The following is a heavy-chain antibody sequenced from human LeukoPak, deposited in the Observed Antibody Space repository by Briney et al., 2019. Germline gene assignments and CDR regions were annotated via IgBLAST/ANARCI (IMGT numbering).Heavy chain of an antibody. CDR3: ARGTTGAYFGTPPYFDY. V-gene: IGHV4-59*01. CDR2: IYYSRST. Sequence: SEPPSLTCSVSGVSINGYYWSWIRQSPGKGLECIGYIYYSRSTNYNPSLESRVTISLDTSRNQFSLRLQSVTAADTAVYFCARGTTGAYFGTPPYFDYWGQGSLVTVSS. D-gene: IGHD7-27*01. J-gene: IGHJ4*02. CDR1: GVSINGYY.